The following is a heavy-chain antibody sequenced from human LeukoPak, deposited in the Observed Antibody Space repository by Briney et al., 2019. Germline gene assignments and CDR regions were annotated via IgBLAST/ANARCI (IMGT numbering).Heavy chain of an antibody. D-gene: IGHD6-13*01. CDR2: IYSGGST. CDR1: GFTVSSNY. V-gene: IGHV3-53*01. Sequence: GGSLRLSCAASGFTVSSNYMSWVRQAPGKGLEWVSVIYSGGSTYYADSVKGRFTISRDNSKNTLYLQMNSLRAEDTAVYYCAKQQLVRGFDYWGQGTLVTVSS. CDR3: AKQQLVRGFDY. J-gene: IGHJ4*02.